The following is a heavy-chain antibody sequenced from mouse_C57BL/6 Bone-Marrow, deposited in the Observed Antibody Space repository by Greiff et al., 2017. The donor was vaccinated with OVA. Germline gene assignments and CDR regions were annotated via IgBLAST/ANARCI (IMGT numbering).Heavy chain of an antibody. J-gene: IGHJ3*01. D-gene: IGHD2-12*01. Sequence: VQLQQSGAELVRPGASVKLSCTASGFNIKDDYMHWVKQRPEQGLEWIGWIDPENGDTEYASKFQGKATITADTSSNTAYLQLSSLTSEDTAVYYCISRYGWFAYWGQGTLVTVSA. V-gene: IGHV14-4*01. CDR3: ISRYGWFAY. CDR1: GFNIKDDY. CDR2: IDPENGDT.